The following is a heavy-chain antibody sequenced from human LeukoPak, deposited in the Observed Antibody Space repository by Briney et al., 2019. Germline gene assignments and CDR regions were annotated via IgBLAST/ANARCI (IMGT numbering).Heavy chain of an antibody. J-gene: IGHJ4*02. D-gene: IGHD3-3*01. CDR1: GFPFSSYS. CDR3: ARGWREFYFEY. CDR2: ISSTTTTI. V-gene: IGHV3-48*02. Sequence: GGSLRLSCAASGFPFSSYSMNWVRQAPGKGLEWVSYISSTTTTIYYADSVKGRFTISRDNAKSSLYLQMNSLTDEDTAVYYCARGWREFYFEYWGQGNLVTVSS.